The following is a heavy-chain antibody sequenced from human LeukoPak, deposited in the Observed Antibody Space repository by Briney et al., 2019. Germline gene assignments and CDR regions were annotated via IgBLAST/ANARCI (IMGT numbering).Heavy chain of an antibody. CDR3: SRGSPQQVVHYGMDV. V-gene: IGHV3-74*01. Sequence: GGSLRLSCAASGFTFSSYWMHWVRQAPGKGLVWVSRINSDGSSTSYADSVKGRFTISRDNAKNTLYLQMNSLRAEDTAVYYCSRGSPQQVVHYGMDVWGKGTTVTVSS. J-gene: IGHJ6*04. CDR1: GFTFSSYW. D-gene: IGHD6-13*01. CDR2: INSDGSST.